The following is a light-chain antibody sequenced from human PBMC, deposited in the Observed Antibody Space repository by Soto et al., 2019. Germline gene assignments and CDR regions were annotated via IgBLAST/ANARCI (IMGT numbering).Light chain of an antibody. Sequence: DIQLTQSPSFLSASVGDRVTITCRASQGINSNLAWYQQKPGKAPKLLIYDASTLQSGVPSRFSGSGSGTEFTLTIISLQPEDFATYYCQQFNRYPLTFGGGTRVEIK. J-gene: IGKJ4*01. V-gene: IGKV1-9*01. CDR2: DAS. CDR3: QQFNRYPLT. CDR1: QGINSN.